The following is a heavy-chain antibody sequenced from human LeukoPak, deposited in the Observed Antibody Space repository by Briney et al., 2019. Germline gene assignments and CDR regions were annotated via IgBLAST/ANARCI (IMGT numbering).Heavy chain of an antibody. CDR1: GDSVSGYY. Sequence: SETLSLTCIVSGDSVSGYYWSWIRRPPGKGLEWIGYIYYSGSTNYNPSLKSRVTISVDTSKNRFSLKLSSVTAADTAVYYCASGPYSSSGRFDYWGQGTLVTVSS. V-gene: IGHV4-59*02. CDR3: ASGPYSSSGRFDY. J-gene: IGHJ4*02. D-gene: IGHD6-6*01. CDR2: IYYSGST.